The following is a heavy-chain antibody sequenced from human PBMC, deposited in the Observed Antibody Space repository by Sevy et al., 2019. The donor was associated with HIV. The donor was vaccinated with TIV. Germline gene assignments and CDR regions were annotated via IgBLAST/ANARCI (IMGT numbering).Heavy chain of an antibody. Sequence: GGSLRLSCAASGFTFSSYWMSWVRQAPGKGLEWVANIKQDGSEKYYVDSVKGRFTISRDNAKNSLYLQMNSLRAEDTAVYYCARVVEGYDFWSGYWTKGWFDPWGQGTLVTVSS. D-gene: IGHD3-3*01. CDR2: IKQDGSEK. J-gene: IGHJ5*02. V-gene: IGHV3-7*01. CDR1: GFTFSSYW. CDR3: ARVVEGYDFWSGYWTKGWFDP.